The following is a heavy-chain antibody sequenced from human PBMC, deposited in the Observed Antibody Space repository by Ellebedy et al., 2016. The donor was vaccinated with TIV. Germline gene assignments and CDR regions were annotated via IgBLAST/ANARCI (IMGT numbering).Heavy chain of an antibody. CDR3: AKRGFFDC. D-gene: IGHD3-10*01. CDR2: ISYDGSNK. Sequence: GESLKISCAASGFTFSSYAMHWVRQAPGKGLEWVAVISYDGSNKYYADSVKGRFTISRDNSKNTLYLQMNSLRAEDTAVYYCAKRGFFDCWGQGALVTVSS. V-gene: IGHV3-30-3*02. J-gene: IGHJ4*02. CDR1: GFTFSSYA.